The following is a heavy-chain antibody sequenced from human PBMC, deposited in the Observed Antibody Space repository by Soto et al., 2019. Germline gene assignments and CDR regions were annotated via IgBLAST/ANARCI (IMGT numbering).Heavy chain of an antibody. J-gene: IGHJ6*02. V-gene: IGHV4-39*01. D-gene: IGHD6-13*01. CDR3: ARRGQQLVRLYYYYGMDV. CDR2: IYYSGST. CDR1: GGSISSSSYY. Sequence: PSDTLSLTCTVSGGSISSSSYYWGWIRQPPGRGLEWIGSIYYSGSTYYNPSLKSRVTISVDTSKNQFSLKLSSVTAADTAVYYCARRGQQLVRLYYYYGMDVWGQGTTVTVSS.